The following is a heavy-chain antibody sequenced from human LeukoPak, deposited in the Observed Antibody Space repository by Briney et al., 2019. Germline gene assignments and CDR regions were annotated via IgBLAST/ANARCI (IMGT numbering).Heavy chain of an antibody. CDR3: ARVTVTSYYYYGMNV. D-gene: IGHD4-17*01. CDR1: GGSISRYS. J-gene: IGHJ6*02. CDR2: IYYSGST. Sequence: SETLSLTCTVSGGSISRYSWSWIRQPPRKGLEWNGYIYYSGSTNYNPSLKSRVTISVDTSKNQFSLKLSSVTAADTAVYYCARVTVTSYYYYGMNVWGQGTTVTVSS. V-gene: IGHV4-59*01.